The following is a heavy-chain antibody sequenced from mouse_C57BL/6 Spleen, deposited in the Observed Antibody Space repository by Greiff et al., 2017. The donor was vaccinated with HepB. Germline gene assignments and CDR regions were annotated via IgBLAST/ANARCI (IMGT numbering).Heavy chain of an antibody. CDR1: GYSITSGYY. V-gene: IGHV3-6*01. CDR2: ISYDGSN. D-gene: IGHD2-4*01. J-gene: IGHJ3*01. CDR3: ARDHDYGWFAY. Sequence: EVKLVESGPGLVKPSQSLSLTCSVTGYSITSGYYWNWIRQFPGNKLEWMGYISYDGSNNYNPSLKNRISITRDTSKNQFFLKLNSVTTEDTATYYCARDHDYGWFAYWGQGTLVTVSA.